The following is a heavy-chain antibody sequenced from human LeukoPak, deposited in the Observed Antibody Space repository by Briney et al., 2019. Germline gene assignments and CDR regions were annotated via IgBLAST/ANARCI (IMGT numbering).Heavy chain of an antibody. CDR3: ARDLSGIAGYTYGRGIDY. Sequence: GGSLRLSCAASGFTFSRYAMSWVRQAPGKGLGWVSAISGSGGSTYYADSVKGRFTISRDNAKTSLYLQMNSLRAEDTAVYYCARDLSGIAGYTYGRGIDYWGQGTLVTVSS. D-gene: IGHD5-18*01. J-gene: IGHJ4*02. CDR1: GFTFSRYA. V-gene: IGHV3-23*01. CDR2: ISGSGGST.